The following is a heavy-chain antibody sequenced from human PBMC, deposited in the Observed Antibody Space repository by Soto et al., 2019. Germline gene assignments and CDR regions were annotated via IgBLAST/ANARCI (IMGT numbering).Heavy chain of an antibody. J-gene: IGHJ5*02. CDR3: AKDPKSTVRFTWFDP. CDR1: GFTFGSYA. CDR2: ISGGGSGT. V-gene: IGHV3-23*01. Sequence: EMQLSESGGGLVQPGGSLRLSCAASGFTFGSYAMSWVRQAPGKGLEWVSAISGGGSGTYYADSVKGRFTISRDNSKKTWFLQMNSLRVEDTAIYYCAKDPKSTVRFTWFDPWGQGTLVTVSS. D-gene: IGHD2-8*02.